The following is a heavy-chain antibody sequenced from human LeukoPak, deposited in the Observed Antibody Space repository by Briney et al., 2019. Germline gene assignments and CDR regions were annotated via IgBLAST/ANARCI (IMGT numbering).Heavy chain of an antibody. V-gene: IGHV3-23*01. CDR3: AKTSGGDYHYYYMDV. CDR1: GFTFSTYA. Sequence: GGSLRLSCAASGFTFSTYAMSWVRQAPGKGLEWVSGITTSGGRTHYADSVKGRFTISRDNSKNTLSLQMNSLRAEDTALYYCAKTSGGDYHYYYMDVWGNGTTVIVSS. D-gene: IGHD3-10*01. J-gene: IGHJ6*03. CDR2: ITTSGGRT.